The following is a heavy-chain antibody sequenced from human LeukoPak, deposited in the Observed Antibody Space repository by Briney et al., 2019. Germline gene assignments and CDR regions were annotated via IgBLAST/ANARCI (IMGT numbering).Heavy chain of an antibody. Sequence: GGSLRLSCAASGFTFSSYAMHWVRQAPGKGLEWVAVISYDGSNKYYADSVKGRFTISRDNSKNTLYLQMNSLRAEDTAVYYCATLTLYYDFWSGYHEEKDYWGQGTPVTVSS. J-gene: IGHJ4*02. CDR3: ATLTLYYDFWSGYHEEKDY. CDR1: GFTFSSYA. D-gene: IGHD3-3*01. V-gene: IGHV3-30-3*01. CDR2: ISYDGSNK.